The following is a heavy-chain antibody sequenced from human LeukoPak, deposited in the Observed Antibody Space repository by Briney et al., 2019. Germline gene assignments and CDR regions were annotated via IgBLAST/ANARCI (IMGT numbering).Heavy chain of an antibody. CDR3: ARWCSSTSCHPPHYYGMDV. V-gene: IGHV4-34*01. Sequence: SETLSLTCAVYGGSFSGYYWSWICQPPGKGLEWIGEINHSGSTNYNPSLKSRVTISVDTSKNQFSQKLSSVTAADTAVYYCARWCSSTSCHPPHYYGMDVWGQGTTVTVSS. CDR2: INHSGST. D-gene: IGHD2-2*01. CDR1: GGSFSGYY. J-gene: IGHJ6*02.